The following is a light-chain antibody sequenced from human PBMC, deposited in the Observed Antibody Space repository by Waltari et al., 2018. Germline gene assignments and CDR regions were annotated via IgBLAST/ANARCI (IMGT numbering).Light chain of an antibody. CDR3: QQYNDWPLT. CDR2: GAS. CDR1: QSVSSN. Sequence: EMVMTQSPATLSVSPGESATLSCRASQSVSSNLAWYQQIPGQAPRLLLYGASTRATGIPARFSGSGSGTEFTLTISSLQSEDFAVYYCQQYNDWPLTFGGGTK. J-gene: IGKJ4*01. V-gene: IGKV3-15*01.